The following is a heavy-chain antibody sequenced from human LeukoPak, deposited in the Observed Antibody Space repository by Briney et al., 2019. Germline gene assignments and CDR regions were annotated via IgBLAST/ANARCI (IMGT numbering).Heavy chain of an antibody. CDR1: GFTFSRYW. J-gene: IGHJ6*03. D-gene: IGHD2-2*01. CDR2: IKQDGSEK. CDR3: ARYVDQTYYYYYMDV. V-gene: IGHV3-7*01. Sequence: PGGSLRLSSAASGFTFSRYWMSWVRQAPGKGLEWVANIKQDGSEKYYVDSVKGRFTISRDNAKNSLSLQMNSLRAEDTAVYYCARYVDQTYYYYYMDVWGKGTTVTVSS.